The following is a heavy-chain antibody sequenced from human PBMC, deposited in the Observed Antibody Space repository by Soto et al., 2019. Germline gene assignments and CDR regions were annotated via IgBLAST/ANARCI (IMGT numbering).Heavy chain of an antibody. CDR2: IYYTGIT. J-gene: IGHJ4*02. V-gene: IGHV4-30-4*01. D-gene: IGHD3-16*01. CDR3: ARGGGMAARRFDY. Sequence: QVQLQESGPGLVKPSQTLSLTCTVSVGSISGGDYYWSWIRQSPGKGLEWIGNIYYTGITNSNPSLKSRLTMSVDTSKNQFSLSLSSVTAADTAVYYCARGGGMAARRFDYWGQGTLVTVSS. CDR1: VGSISGGDYY.